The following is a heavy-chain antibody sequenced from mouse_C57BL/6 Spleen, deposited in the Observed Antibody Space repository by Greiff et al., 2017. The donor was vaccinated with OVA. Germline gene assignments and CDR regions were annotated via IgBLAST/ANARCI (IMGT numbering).Heavy chain of an antibody. CDR2: IDPSSGCT. CDR1: GYTFTSYW. CDR3: ARDGESTPVEDYAMDY. V-gene: IGHV1-7*01. Sequence: VQLQQSGAELAKPGASVKLSCKASGYTFTSYWMHWVKQRPGQGLEWIGYIDPSSGCTKYNEKFKDKATLTADKSSSTAYMQLSSLTSEDSAVSYGARDGESTPVEDYAMDYWGQGTSVTVSS. D-gene: IGHD1-1*01. J-gene: IGHJ4*01.